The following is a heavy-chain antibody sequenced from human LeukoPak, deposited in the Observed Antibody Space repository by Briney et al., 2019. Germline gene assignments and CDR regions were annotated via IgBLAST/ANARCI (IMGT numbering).Heavy chain of an antibody. D-gene: IGHD5-18*01. V-gene: IGHV4-34*01. CDR1: GGSFSGYY. CDR2: INHSGST. CDR3: ARIPNTAMVTTDPVEFDY. J-gene: IGHJ4*02. Sequence: SETLSLTCAVYGGSFSGYYWSWIRQPPGKGLEWIGEINHSGSTNYNPSLKSRVTISVDTSKNQFSLKLSSVTAADTAVYYCARIPNTAMVTTDPVEFDYWGQGTLVTVSS.